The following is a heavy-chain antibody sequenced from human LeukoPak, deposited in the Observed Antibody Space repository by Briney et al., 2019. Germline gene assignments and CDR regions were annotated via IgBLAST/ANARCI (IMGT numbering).Heavy chain of an antibody. J-gene: IGHJ4*02. CDR3: ARWGGVTKSLDY. D-gene: IGHD3-3*01. Sequence: PSETLSLTCAVYGGSFSGYYWSWIRQPPGKGLEWIGEINHSGSTNYNPSLKSRVTISVDTSKNQFSLKLSSVTAADTAVYYCARWGGVTKSLDYWGQGTLVTVSS. CDR2: INHSGST. CDR1: GGSFSGYY. V-gene: IGHV4-34*01.